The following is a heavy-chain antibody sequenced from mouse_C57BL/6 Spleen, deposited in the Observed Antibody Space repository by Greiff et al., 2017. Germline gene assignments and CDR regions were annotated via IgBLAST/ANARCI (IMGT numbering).Heavy chain of an antibody. J-gene: IGHJ4*01. Sequence: QVQLQQPGAELVRPGSSVKLSCKASGYTFTSYWMDWVKQRPGQGLEWIGNIYPSDSETHYNQKFKDKATLTVDKSSSTAYMQLSSLTSEDSAVYYCAREGPYYYGSNAMDYWGQGTSVTVSS. CDR2: IYPSDSET. D-gene: IGHD1-1*01. CDR3: AREGPYYYGSNAMDY. V-gene: IGHV1-61*01. CDR1: GYTFTSYW.